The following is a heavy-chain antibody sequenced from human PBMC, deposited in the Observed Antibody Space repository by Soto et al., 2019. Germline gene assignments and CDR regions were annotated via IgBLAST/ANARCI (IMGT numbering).Heavy chain of an antibody. Sequence: QVQLQESGPGLVKPSETLSLTCTVSGGSISSYYWSWIRQPPGKGLEWIGYIYYSGSTNYNPSLKSRVTISVDTSKNQFSLKLSSVTAADTAVYYCARDITGGYWGQGTLVTVSS. CDR2: IYYSGST. CDR1: GGSISSYY. CDR3: ARDITGGY. D-gene: IGHD3-10*01. J-gene: IGHJ4*02. V-gene: IGHV4-59*01.